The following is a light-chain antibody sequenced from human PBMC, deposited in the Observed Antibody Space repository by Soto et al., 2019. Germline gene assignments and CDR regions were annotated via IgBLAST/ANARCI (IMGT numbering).Light chain of an antibody. V-gene: IGLV1-44*01. J-gene: IGLJ3*02. CDR3: AAWDDGLNGWV. CDR1: SSKIGSYT. CDR2: SNY. Sequence: QSVLTQPPSASGTPGQRVNMSCSGSSSKIGSYTVNWFQQLPGTAPKLLIYSNYHRPSGVPDRFSGSKSGTSASLAISGLQSEDEAHYYCAAWDDGLNGWVFGGGTKLTVL.